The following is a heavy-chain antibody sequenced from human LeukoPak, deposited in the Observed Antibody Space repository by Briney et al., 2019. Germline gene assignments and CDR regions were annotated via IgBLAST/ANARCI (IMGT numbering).Heavy chain of an antibody. Sequence: GAAVKVSCRASGYTFTVYNMHWGWDAPGQGLGWTGGSNPNSGCSNYEQKFQGRITMTSDTSISTAYMELGRLISDDTDMYYCARDRWEQLDWFDPWGQGTLVPVSS. J-gene: IGHJ5*02. CDR2: SNPNSGCS. CDR3: ARDRWEQLDWFDP. D-gene: IGHD6-6*01. CDR1: GYTFTVYN. V-gene: IGHV1-2*02.